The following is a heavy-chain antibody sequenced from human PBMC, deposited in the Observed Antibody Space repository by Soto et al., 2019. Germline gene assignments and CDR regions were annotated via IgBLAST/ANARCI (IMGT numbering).Heavy chain of an antibody. Sequence: QITLKESGPTLVNPTHTLTLTCSFSGFSLSTTGVGVGWIRQAPGRAPEWLALIYWDDDKRYSPSLRSRLTITKDTSKNQVVLTMTNMDPVDTGTYYCAHRRPYSSSSGMDVWGQGTTVTVSS. J-gene: IGHJ6*02. D-gene: IGHD6-6*01. CDR3: AHRRPYSSSSGMDV. CDR2: IYWDDDK. CDR1: GFSLSTTGVG. V-gene: IGHV2-5*02.